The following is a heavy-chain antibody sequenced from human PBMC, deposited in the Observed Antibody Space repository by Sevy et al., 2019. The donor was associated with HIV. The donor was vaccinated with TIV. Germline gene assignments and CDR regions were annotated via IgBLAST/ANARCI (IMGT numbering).Heavy chain of an antibody. V-gene: IGHV3-7*01. CDR3: ARDKLRFLEWPIGSYYYYGMDV. J-gene: IGHJ6*02. CDR2: IKQDGSEK. CDR1: GFTFSSYW. D-gene: IGHD3-3*01. Sequence: GGSLRLSCAASGFTFSSYWMSWVRQAPGKGLEWVANIKQDGSEKYYVDSVKGRFTISRDNAKNSLYLQMNSLRAEDTAVYYWARDKLRFLEWPIGSYYYYGMDVWGQRTTVTVSS.